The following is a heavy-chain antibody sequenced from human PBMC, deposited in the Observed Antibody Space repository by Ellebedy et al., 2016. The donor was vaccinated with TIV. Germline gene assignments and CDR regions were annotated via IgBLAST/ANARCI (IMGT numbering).Heavy chain of an antibody. CDR2: ITSDGSDT. D-gene: IGHD2-8*02. V-gene: IGHV3-74*01. CDR1: GFIFSGYW. CDR3: AAVQYWEAVFDM. J-gene: IGHJ3*02. Sequence: PGGSLRPSCAAPGFIFSGYWMHWVRQAPGKGLVWVSRITSDGSDTAYADSVRGRFTISRDNAKNTLYLQMNSLKAEDTAVYYCAAVQYWEAVFDMWGQGTMVTVSS.